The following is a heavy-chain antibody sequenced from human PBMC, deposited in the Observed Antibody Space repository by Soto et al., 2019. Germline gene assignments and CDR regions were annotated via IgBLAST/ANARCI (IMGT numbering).Heavy chain of an antibody. CDR2: INTYNGNT. CDR3: AMVDVYVTPSPQDV. V-gene: IGHV1-18*01. J-gene: IGHJ6*04. Sequence: QVQLVQSGAEVKNPGASVKVSCKASGYTFTRYGIGWARQAPGQGLEWMGWINTYNGNTNYAQNVQGRVTLTTDTSTSTAYRGLRSLRSNDTAIYYCAMVDVYVTPSPQDVWGRGTTVIVSS. CDR1: GYTFTRYG. D-gene: IGHD3-16*01.